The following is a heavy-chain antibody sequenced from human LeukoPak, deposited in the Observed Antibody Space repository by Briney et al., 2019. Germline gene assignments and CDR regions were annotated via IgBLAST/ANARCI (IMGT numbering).Heavy chain of an antibody. CDR3: ARESSGSYYNPLGYMDA. CDR2: IFTTGIT. D-gene: IGHD3-10*01. Sequence: SETLSLTCTVSGGSISLYYWNWIRQPAGKGLEWIGRIFTTGITNYKSSLKSRVTMSVDTSKNQFSLTLTSVTAADTAVYYCARESSGSYYNPLGYMDAWGKGTTVTVSS. J-gene: IGHJ6*03. CDR1: GGSISLYY. V-gene: IGHV4-4*07.